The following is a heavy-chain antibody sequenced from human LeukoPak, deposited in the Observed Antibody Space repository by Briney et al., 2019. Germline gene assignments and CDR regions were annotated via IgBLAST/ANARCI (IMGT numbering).Heavy chain of an antibody. V-gene: IGHV4-4*09. D-gene: IGHD6-6*01. CDR2: IHASGPT. Sequence: SETLSLTCTVSGGSISTYYWIWIRRPPGKGLEWIAYIHASGPTNYNPSLKSRITISVDTSKNQFSLKLSSVTAADTAVYYCARHDAGIAARPFDNWGRGTLVTVSS. J-gene: IGHJ4*02. CDR1: GGSISTYY. CDR3: ARHDAGIAARPFDN.